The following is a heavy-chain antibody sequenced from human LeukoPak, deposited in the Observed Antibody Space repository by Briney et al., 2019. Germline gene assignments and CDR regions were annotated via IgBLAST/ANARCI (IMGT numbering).Heavy chain of an antibody. CDR1: GFIFSSYA. CDR2: LSGSGGST. V-gene: IGHV3-23*01. CDR3: AKDAAGDYSYYFDY. Sequence: GGSLRLSCAASGFIFSSYAMSWVRRAPGKGLEWVSGLSGSGGSTYYADSLKGRFTISRDNSKNTLYLQMNRLRATDTAVYFCAKDAAGDYSYYFDYWGKGTLVTVSS. J-gene: IGHJ4*02. D-gene: IGHD4-17*01.